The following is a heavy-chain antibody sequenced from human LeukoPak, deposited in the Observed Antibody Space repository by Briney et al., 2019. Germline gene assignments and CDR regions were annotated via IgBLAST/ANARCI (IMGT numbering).Heavy chain of an antibody. Sequence: PGGSLRLSCAASGITFSSYGMSWVRQAPGKGLEWVSSISSTGGTTYYADSVKGRFTISRDNSRNTLYLQMNSLRAEDTAVYYCARVGTSSLRDWFDPWGQGTLVTVSS. CDR2: ISSTGGTT. D-gene: IGHD2-8*01. J-gene: IGHJ5*02. V-gene: IGHV3-23*01. CDR3: ARVGTSSLRDWFDP. CDR1: GITFSSYG.